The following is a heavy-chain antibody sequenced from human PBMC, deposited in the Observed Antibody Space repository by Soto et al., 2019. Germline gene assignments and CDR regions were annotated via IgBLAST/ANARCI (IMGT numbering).Heavy chain of an antibody. Sequence: ASVKVSCKASGYTFTSYYMNWVRQAPGQGLEWLGIINPSGGYTTYAQRFLGRVTMTSDTSTSTVHMELGSLTSENTAVYYCARGDTMIGVVPYFDYWGQGTLGTVSS. J-gene: IGHJ4*02. D-gene: IGHD3-22*01. V-gene: IGHV1-46*03. CDR3: ARGDTMIGVVPYFDY. CDR1: GYTFTSYY. CDR2: INPSGGYT.